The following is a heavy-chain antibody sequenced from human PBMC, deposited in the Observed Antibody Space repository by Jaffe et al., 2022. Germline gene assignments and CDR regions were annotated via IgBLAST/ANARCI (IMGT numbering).Heavy chain of an antibody. J-gene: IGHJ5*02. Sequence: QVQLVESGGGVVQPGGSLRLSCAASGFTFSSYGMHWVRQAPGKGLEWVAFIRYDGSNKYYADSVKGRFTISRDNSKNTLYLQMNSLRAEDTAVYYCRGRPAAISGDWFDPWGQGTLVTVSS. V-gene: IGHV3-30*02. D-gene: IGHD2-2*01. CDR3: RGRPAAISGDWFDP. CDR1: GFTFSSYG. CDR2: IRYDGSNK.